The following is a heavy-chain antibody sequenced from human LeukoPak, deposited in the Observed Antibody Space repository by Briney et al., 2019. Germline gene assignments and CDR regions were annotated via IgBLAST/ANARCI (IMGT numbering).Heavy chain of an antibody. CDR3: ARYFDYGGNSRVFQH. Sequence: SETLSLTCAVYGGSFSAYYWTWIRQPPGKGLEWIGEINHGGSTNYNPSLKSRVTISIDTSKNQFSLKLSSVTAADTAVYFCARYFDYGGNSRVFQHWGQGTLVTVSS. V-gene: IGHV4-34*01. CDR1: GGSFSAYY. CDR2: INHGGST. D-gene: IGHD4-23*01. J-gene: IGHJ1*01.